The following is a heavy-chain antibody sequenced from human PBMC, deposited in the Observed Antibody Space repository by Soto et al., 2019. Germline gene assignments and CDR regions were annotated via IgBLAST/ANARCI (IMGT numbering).Heavy chain of an antibody. CDR3: ARDLHSSGWYVDY. CDR1: GFTVSSNY. V-gene: IGHV3-53*01. J-gene: IGHJ4*02. D-gene: IGHD6-19*01. CDR2: IYSGGST. Sequence: GGSLRLSCAASGFTVSSNYMSWVRQAPGKGLEWVSVIYSGGSTYYADSVKGRFTISRDNSKNTLYLQMNSLRAEDTAVYYCARDLHSSGWYVDYWGQGTLVTVAS.